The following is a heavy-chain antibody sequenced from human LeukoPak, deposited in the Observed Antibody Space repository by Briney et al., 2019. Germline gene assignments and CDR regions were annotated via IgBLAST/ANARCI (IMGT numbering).Heavy chain of an antibody. CDR3: ARGPIAVAGCDY. CDR2: INPNSGGT. D-gene: IGHD6-19*01. Sequence: ASVKVSCKASGYTFTNYYMHWVRQAPGQGLEWMGWINPNSGGTNYAQKLQGRVTMTRDTSISTAYMELSRLRSDDTAVYYCARGPIAVAGCDYWGQGTLVTVSS. V-gene: IGHV1-2*02. CDR1: GYTFTNYY. J-gene: IGHJ4*02.